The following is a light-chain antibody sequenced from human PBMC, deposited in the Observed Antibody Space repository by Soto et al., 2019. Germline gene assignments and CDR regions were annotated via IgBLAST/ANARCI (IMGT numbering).Light chain of an antibody. CDR2: VGTGGIVG. CDR3: GADHGSGSNPMWV. CDR1: SCSSNYK. V-gene: IGLV9-49*01. Sequence: QSVLTQPPSASASLGASVTLTCTLSSCSSNYKVDWYQQRPGKGPRFVMRVGTGGIVGSKGDGIPDRFSVLGSGLNRYLTIKNIQEEDESDYHCGADHGSGSNPMWVFGGGTKLTVL. J-gene: IGLJ2*01.